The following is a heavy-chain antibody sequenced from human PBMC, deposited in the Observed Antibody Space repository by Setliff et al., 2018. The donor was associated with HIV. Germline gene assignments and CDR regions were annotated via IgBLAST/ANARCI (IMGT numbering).Heavy chain of an antibody. Sequence: ASVKVSCKASGYIFNAYAITWVRQAPGQGLGWIGWISPYNGDMKYAQNFQGRLTVTIDASTTTAYMELSSLRPDDTAVYYCSRGPKYIIPTSNWFDSWGQGTPVTVS. CDR3: SRGPKYIIPTSNWFDS. J-gene: IGHJ5*01. CDR1: GYIFNAYA. D-gene: IGHD1-26*01. CDR2: ISPYNGDM. V-gene: IGHV1-18*01.